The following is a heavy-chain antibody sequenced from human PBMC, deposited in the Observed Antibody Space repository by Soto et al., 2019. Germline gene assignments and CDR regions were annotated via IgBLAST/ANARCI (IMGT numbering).Heavy chain of an antibody. Sequence: QVQLVQSGAEVKKPGSSVKVSCKDSGGTFSTYSMFWVRQAPGQGLEWMGRIITMLGVRNYEQRFKDRVKISVDKSTATVHMELSSLRSEYSAVYYRTIGSGSGEVGDILGQGTMVTVSS. D-gene: IGHD6-19*01. V-gene: IGHV1-69*02. J-gene: IGHJ3*02. CDR3: TIGSGSGEVGDI. CDR2: IITMLGVR. CDR1: GGTFSTYS.